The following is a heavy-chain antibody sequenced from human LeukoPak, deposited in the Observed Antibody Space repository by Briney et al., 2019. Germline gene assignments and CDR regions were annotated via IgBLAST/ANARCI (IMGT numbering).Heavy chain of an antibody. Sequence: GGSLRLSCAASGFTFSSYAMSWVRQAPGKGLEWGSAISGSGGSTYYADSVKGRFTISRDNSKNTLYLQMNSLRAEDTAVYYCAKAYLQYDILTCSDYWGQGTLVTVPS. CDR1: GFTFSSYA. D-gene: IGHD3-9*01. J-gene: IGHJ4*02. CDR2: ISGSGGST. V-gene: IGHV3-23*01. CDR3: AKAYLQYDILTCSDY.